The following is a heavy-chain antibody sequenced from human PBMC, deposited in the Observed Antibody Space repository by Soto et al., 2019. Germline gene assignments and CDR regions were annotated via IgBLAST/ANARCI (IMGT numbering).Heavy chain of an antibody. CDR1: GFSLNTGGVG. J-gene: IGHJ6*02. V-gene: IGHV2-5*02. CDR2: IYWDDDE. CDR3: VRNWRYYGGDYYYGMDA. Sequence: ITLKESGPTLVKPTQTLTLTCTFSGFSLNTGGVGVGWVRQPRGKAMEWLALIYWDDDERYRPSLRSRLNITKDTINTQVVLTMTNTAPEDTATYYCVRNWRYYGGDYYYGMDAWGQGTTVTVSS. D-gene: IGHD3-10*01.